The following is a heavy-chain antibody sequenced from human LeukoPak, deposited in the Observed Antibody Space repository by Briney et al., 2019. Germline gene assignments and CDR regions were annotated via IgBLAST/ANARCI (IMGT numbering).Heavy chain of an antibody. CDR3: ARSGDAYTPNY. V-gene: IGHV4-38-2*01. D-gene: IGHD5-24*01. Sequence: SETLSLTCAVSGYSISSGYYWGWIRQPPGKGLEWIGTIYHSGSTSYNPSLKSRVTISVDTSKNQFLLKLSSVTAADTAVYYCARSGDAYTPNYWGQGTLVTVSS. CDR1: GYSISSGYY. CDR2: IYHSGST. J-gene: IGHJ4*02.